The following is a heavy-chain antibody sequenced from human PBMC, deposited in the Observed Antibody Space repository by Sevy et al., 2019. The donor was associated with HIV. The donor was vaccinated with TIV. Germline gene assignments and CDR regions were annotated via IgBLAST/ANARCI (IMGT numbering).Heavy chain of an antibody. J-gene: IGHJ6*02. CDR2: ISGSGGST. CDR3: AKETGSGNV. V-gene: IGHV3-23*01. CDR1: GFTFSSYA. Sequence: GGSLRLTCAASGFTFSSYAMSWVRQAPGKGLGWVSAISGSGGSTYYADSVKGRFTISRDNSKNTLYLQMNSLGAEDTALYYCAKETGSGNVWGQGTTVTVSS. D-gene: IGHD3-10*01.